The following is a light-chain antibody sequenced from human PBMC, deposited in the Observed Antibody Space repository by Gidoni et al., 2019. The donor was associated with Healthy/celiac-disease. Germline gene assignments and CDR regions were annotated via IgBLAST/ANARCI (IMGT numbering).Light chain of an antibody. CDR1: QSISSY. J-gene: IGKJ1*01. V-gene: IGKV1-39*01. CDR2: AAS. CDR3: QQSYSTPRT. Sequence: DIQMTQSPSSLSASVGARVTITCRASQSISSYLNWYQQKPGKAPKLLIYAASSLQSGVPSRFSGIGSGTDFTLTIRSLQPVDFATYYCQQSYSTPRTFXQXTKVEIK.